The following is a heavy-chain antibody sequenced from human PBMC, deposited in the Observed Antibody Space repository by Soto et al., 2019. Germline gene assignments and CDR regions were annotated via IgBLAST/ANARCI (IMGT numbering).Heavy chain of an antibody. CDR2: IIPILGIA. D-gene: IGHD2-21*01. CDR1: GGTFSSYT. J-gene: IGHJ6*02. Sequence: SVKVSCKASGGTFSSYTISWVRQAPGQGLEWMGRIIPILGIANYAQKFQGRVTITADKSTSTAYMELSSLRSEDTAVYYCASGLYCGGDCYGMDVWGQGTTVTVSS. V-gene: IGHV1-69*02. CDR3: ASGLYCGGDCYGMDV.